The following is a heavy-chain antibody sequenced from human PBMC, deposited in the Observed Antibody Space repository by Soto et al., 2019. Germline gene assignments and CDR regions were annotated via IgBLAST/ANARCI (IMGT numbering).Heavy chain of an antibody. J-gene: IGHJ6*02. V-gene: IGHV4-59*01. D-gene: IGHD3-10*01. CDR3: ARGGSRDYYGSGSYYKPYYYYYGMDV. Sequence: SETLSLTCTVSGGSISSYYWSWIRQPPGKGLEWIGYIYYSGSTNYNPSLKSRVTISVDTSKNQFSLKLSSVTAADTAVYYCARGGSRDYYGSGSYYKPYYYYYGMDVWGQGTTVTVSS. CDR1: GGSISSYY. CDR2: IYYSGST.